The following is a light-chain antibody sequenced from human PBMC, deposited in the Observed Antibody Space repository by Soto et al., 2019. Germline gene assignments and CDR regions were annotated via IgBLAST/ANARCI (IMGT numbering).Light chain of an antibody. CDR1: QSISNW. V-gene: IGKV1-5*03. J-gene: IGKJ2*01. Sequence: DIQMTQSPSTLSASVGDRVTITCRASQSISNWLAWYQQKPGKAPKLLIYKASSLESGVPSRFSGSGSGTEFTLTISSLQPDDLATYFCQQYSSSWYTFGQGTKLEIK. CDR3: QQYSSSWYT. CDR2: KAS.